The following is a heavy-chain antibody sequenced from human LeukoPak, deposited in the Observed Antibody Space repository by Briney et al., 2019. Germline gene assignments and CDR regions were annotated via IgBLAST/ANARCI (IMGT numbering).Heavy chain of an antibody. CDR2: INPSGGST. CDR3: ARDHYGGNSDY. V-gene: IGHV1-46*01. D-gene: IGHD4-23*01. CDR1: GYTFTSYY. Sequence: GASVKVSCKASGYTFTSYYMHWVRQAPGQGLEWMGIINPSGGSTSYAQKFQGRVTMTRDMSTSTVYMELSSLRSEDTAVYYCARDHYGGNSDYWGQGTLVTVSS. J-gene: IGHJ4*02.